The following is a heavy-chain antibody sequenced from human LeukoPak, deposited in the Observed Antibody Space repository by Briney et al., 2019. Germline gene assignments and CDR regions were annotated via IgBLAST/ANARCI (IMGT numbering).Heavy chain of an antibody. V-gene: IGHV4-61*02. CDR1: GGSISSGSYF. CDR3: ARSGVLLWFGDDRYDAFDI. Sequence: SQTLSLTCTVSGGSISSGSYFWSWIRQPAGKGLEWIGRIYTSGSTNYNPSLKGRVTISVDTSKNQFSLKLSSVTAADTAVYYCARSGVLLWFGDDRYDAFDIWGQGTMVTVSS. J-gene: IGHJ3*02. CDR2: IYTSGST. D-gene: IGHD3-10*01.